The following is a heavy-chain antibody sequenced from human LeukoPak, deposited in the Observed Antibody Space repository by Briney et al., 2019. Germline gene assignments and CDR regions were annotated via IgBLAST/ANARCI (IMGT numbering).Heavy chain of an antibody. CDR3: ARGYDFWSGYYAFDI. CDR2: INPSGGST. J-gene: IGHJ3*02. Sequence: ASVKVSCKASGYTFTSYYMHWVRQAPGQGLEWMGIINPSGGSTSYAQKFQGRVTMSVDTSKNQFSLKLSSVTAADTAVYYCARGYDFWSGYYAFDIWGQGTMVTVSS. CDR1: GYTFTSYY. V-gene: IGHV1-46*01. D-gene: IGHD3-3*01.